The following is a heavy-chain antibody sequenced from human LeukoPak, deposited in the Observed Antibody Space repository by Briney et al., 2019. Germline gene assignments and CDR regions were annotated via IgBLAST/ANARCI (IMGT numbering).Heavy chain of an antibody. CDR3: AKEFGHYYDSSGYYYDY. J-gene: IGHJ4*02. CDR1: GFTFSSYA. D-gene: IGHD3-22*01. Sequence: GGSLRLSCAASGFTFSSYAMSWVRQAPGKGLEWVSAISGSGGSTYYADSVKGRFTISRDNSKNTLYLQMNSLRAEDTAVYYCAKEFGHYYDSSGYYYDYRGQGTLVTVSS. V-gene: IGHV3-23*01. CDR2: ISGSGGST.